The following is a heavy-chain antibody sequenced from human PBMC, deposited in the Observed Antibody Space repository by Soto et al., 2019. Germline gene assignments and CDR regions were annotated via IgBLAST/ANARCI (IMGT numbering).Heavy chain of an antibody. CDR3: ARGGALGSGSYYWAFDY. V-gene: IGHV1-46*03. J-gene: IGHJ4*02. Sequence: QVQLVQSGAEVKKPGASVKVSCKASGYTFTGFSMHWVRQAPGQGPEWMGVIKCSGGSTTYAQKFQGRVTMTRETSTSTVYMELSSLRSEDTAVYYCARGGALGSGSYYWAFDYWGQGTLVTVSS. D-gene: IGHD3-10*01. CDR1: GYTFTGFS. CDR2: IKCSGGST.